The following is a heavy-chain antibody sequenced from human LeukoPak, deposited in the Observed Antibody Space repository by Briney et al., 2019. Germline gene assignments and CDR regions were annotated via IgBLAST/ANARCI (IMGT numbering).Heavy chain of an antibody. V-gene: IGHV4-39*07. CDR1: GGSISSSSYY. CDR2: IYYSGST. D-gene: IGHD3-10*01. Sequence: PSETLSLTCTVSGGSISSSSYYWGWIRQPPGKGLEWIGGIYYSGSTYYNPSLKSRVTISVDTSKNQFSLKLSSVTAADTAVYYCARDRYYYGSGYYFDYWGQGTLVTVSS. J-gene: IGHJ4*02. CDR3: ARDRYYYGSGYYFDY.